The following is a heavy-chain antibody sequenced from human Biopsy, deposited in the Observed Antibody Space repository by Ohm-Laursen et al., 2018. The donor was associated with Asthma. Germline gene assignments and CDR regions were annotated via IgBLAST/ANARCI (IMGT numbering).Heavy chain of an antibody. CDR3: ARGQKSAGDRWFDP. Sequence: SVKVSCKASGYTFIGCHIHWMRQAPGQGLVWMGRINPNSGGTNYAQKFQGRVTMTRDTSISTAYMEVSRLRSDDTAVYYCARGQKSAGDRWFDPWGQGTLVTVSS. D-gene: IGHD6-13*01. V-gene: IGHV1-2*06. CDR1: GYTFIGCH. J-gene: IGHJ5*02. CDR2: INPNSGGT.